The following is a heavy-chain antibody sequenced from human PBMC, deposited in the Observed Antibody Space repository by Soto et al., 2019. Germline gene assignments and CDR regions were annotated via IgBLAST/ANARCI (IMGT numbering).Heavy chain of an antibody. CDR3: ARDWESTVSTWSFGAF. CDR2: IIPFLGVT. J-gene: IGHJ4*02. CDR1: GGTFSPYT. D-gene: IGHD3-10*01. V-gene: IGHV1-69*08. Sequence: QVQLVQSGAEVKKPGSSVKVSCKASGGTFSPYTINWVRQAPGQGLEWMGRIIPFLGVTNYAQKFQARVTITADTATTTAYMELSGLRFEDTAVYYCARDWESTVSTWSFGAFWGRGTLVTVSS.